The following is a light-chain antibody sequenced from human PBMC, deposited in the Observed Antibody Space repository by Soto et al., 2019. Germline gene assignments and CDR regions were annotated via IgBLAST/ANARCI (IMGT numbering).Light chain of an antibody. CDR1: QNVLYKSNNENY. J-gene: IGKJ2*01. CDR3: QQYYNTPPYT. CDR2: WAY. V-gene: IGKV4-1*01. Sequence: DIVMTQSPDSLAVSLGERATMNCKSSQNVLYKSNNENYLAWFQQRPGQPPKLLIYWAYTRKSGVPDRFTGDGSGSDFTLTISSLQAEDGAVYNCQQYYNTPPYTFGQGTKREI.